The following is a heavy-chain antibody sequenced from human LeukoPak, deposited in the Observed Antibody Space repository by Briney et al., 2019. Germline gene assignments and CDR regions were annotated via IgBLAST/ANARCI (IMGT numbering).Heavy chain of an antibody. CDR2: IYTSGST. CDR1: GGSISRYY. CDR3: AGLYYYGSGSSFDY. J-gene: IGHJ4*02. V-gene: IGHV4-4*07. D-gene: IGHD3-10*01. Sequence: SETLSLTCTVSGGSISRYYWSWIRQPAGKGLEWIGRIYTSGSTNYNPSLKSRVTMSVDTSKNQFSLKLSSVTAADTAVYYCAGLYYYGSGSSFDYWGQGTLVTVSS.